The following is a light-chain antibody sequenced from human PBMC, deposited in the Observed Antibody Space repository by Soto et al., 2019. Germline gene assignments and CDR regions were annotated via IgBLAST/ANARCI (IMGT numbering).Light chain of an antibody. V-gene: IGKV1-39*01. CDR2: ATS. Sequence: DIQMTQSPSPLSASVGDSVTITCRASQSIRTYLNWYQQKPGKAPKLLIYATSSLQSGVPSRFIGSLSWTDFTLNISSLQPEDFATYYCHQTYNKPLTFGKGTKVDIK. CDR1: QSIRTY. J-gene: IGKJ1*01. CDR3: HQTYNKPLT.